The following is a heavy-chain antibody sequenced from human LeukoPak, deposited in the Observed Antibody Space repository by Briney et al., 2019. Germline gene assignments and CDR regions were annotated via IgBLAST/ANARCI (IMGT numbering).Heavy chain of an antibody. CDR3: TTGWLDY. Sequence: GGSLRLSCATSGFTVSSRYMSWIRQAPGKGLEWVGRIKSRIDGGTTDFAAPVKGRFTISRDDSKNMLYLQMNSLKNEDTAVYYCTTGWLDYWGQGSLVTVSS. J-gene: IGHJ4*02. V-gene: IGHV3-15*01. CDR1: GFTVSSRY. CDR2: IKSRIDGGTT. D-gene: IGHD2-15*01.